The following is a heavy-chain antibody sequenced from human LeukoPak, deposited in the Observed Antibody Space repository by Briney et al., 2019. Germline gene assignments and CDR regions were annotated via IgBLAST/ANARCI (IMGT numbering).Heavy chain of an antibody. CDR3: ARARGHSYGSFDY. CDR2: IYYSGST. Sequence: SETLSLACTVSGGSIYSSTYYWGWIRQPPGKGLEWIGNIYYSGSTFYNPSLKSRVTISVDTSNNVFSLSLSSVTAADTALYYCARARGHSYGSFDYWGQGTLVTVSS. D-gene: IGHD5-18*01. V-gene: IGHV4-39*07. CDR1: GGSIYSSTYY. J-gene: IGHJ4*02.